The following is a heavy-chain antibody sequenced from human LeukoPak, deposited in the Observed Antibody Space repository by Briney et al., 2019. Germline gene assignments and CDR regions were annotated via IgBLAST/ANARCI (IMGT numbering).Heavy chain of an antibody. J-gene: IGHJ3*01. CDR1: GGSISSYY. CDR3: AGDVMSTALDAFDV. Sequence: SETLSLTCTVSGGSISSYYWSWIRQPPGKGLEWIGYIYYSGSTNYSPSLKSRVTMSVDTSKNQFSLQLSSVTAADTAVYYCAGDVMSTALDAFDVWGQGTMVTVSS. D-gene: IGHD1-1*01. V-gene: IGHV4-59*01. CDR2: IYYSGST.